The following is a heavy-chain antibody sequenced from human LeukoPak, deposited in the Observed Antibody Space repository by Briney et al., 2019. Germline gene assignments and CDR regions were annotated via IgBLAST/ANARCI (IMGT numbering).Heavy chain of an antibody. V-gene: IGHV3-23*01. J-gene: IGHJ4*02. CDR2: ISGSGGSA. D-gene: IGHD3-22*01. CDR3: AKSMIVVVPYYFDY. CDR1: GFTFSSYA. Sequence: GGSLRLSCAASGFTFSSYAMHWVRQAPGKGLEWVSAISGSGGSAYYADSVKGRFTISRDNSKNTLYLQMNSLRAEDTAVYYCAKSMIVVVPYYFDYWGQGTLVTVSS.